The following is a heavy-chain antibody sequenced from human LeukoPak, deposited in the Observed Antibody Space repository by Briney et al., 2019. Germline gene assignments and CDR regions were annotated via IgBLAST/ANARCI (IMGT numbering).Heavy chain of an antibody. V-gene: IGHV4-39*01. J-gene: IGHJ5*02. CDR2: IYDSGST. D-gene: IGHD7-27*01. Sequence: PSETLSLTCTVSGGSIRSSYYYWGWIRQPPGKGLEWIGSIYDSGSTYYNPSLKSRVSISVDTSKNQFSLKLSSVTAADTAVYYCARPNWGMHWFDPWGQGTLVTVSS. CDR1: GGSIRSSYYY. CDR3: ARPNWGMHWFDP.